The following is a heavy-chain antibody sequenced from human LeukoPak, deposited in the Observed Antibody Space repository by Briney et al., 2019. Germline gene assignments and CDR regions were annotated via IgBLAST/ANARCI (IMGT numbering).Heavy chain of an antibody. V-gene: IGHV1-3*01. CDR2: INAGNGNR. Sequence: ASVKVSCKASGYTFTSYAIHWVRQAPGQRLEWMGWINAGNGNRKYSQKFQDRVTITGEPSATTAYMELNSLTSEDTAVYYCARVSDDSGWNFDYWGQGTLVTVSS. D-gene: IGHD6-19*01. CDR1: GYTFTSYA. J-gene: IGHJ4*02. CDR3: ARVSDDSGWNFDY.